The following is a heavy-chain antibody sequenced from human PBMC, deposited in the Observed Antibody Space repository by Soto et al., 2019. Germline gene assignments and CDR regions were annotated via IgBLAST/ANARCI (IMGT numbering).Heavy chain of an antibody. CDR3: ARRGGATIMDY. CDR2: IYYSGST. CDR1: GGAISRSSYY. Sequence: QLQLQESGPGLVKTSETQSLTCTVAGGAISRSSYYWDWIRQPPGKGLEWIGSIYYSGSTYYNPSLKSRVTISVDTSKNQFSLKLSSVTAADTAVYYCARRGGATIMDYWGQGTLVTVSS. J-gene: IGHJ4*02. D-gene: IGHD5-12*01. V-gene: IGHV4-39*01.